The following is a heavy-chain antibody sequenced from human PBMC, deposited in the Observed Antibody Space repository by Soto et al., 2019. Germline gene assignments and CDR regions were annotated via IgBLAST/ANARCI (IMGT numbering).Heavy chain of an antibody. V-gene: IGHV1-69*06. J-gene: IGHJ3*02. Sequence: QVQLEQSGAEVKKPGSSVKISCKASGGTLSDSGVSWLRQAPGQGLEWVGGTIPVFNTAKYAPKFKGRVTIEAYKSTNLMYMRRRRLGASDTESYSCAPGSSGSGNYFTGRSRGDIWAQ. CDR3: APGSSGSGNYFTGRSRGDI. CDR1: GGTLSDSG. D-gene: IGHD6-6*01. CDR2: TIPVFNTA.